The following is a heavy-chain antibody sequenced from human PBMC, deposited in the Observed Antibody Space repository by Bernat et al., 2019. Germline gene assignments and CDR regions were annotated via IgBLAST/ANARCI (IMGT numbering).Heavy chain of an antibody. D-gene: IGHD3-3*01. CDR2: IRSKAYGGTT. J-gene: IGHJ4*02. V-gene: IGHV3-49*04. Sequence: EVQLVESGGGLVQPGRSLRLSCTASGFTFGDYAMSWVRQAPGKGLEWVGLIRSKAYGGTTEYAASVKGRFTISRDDSKSIAYLQMNSLKTEDTAVYYCTREDLYDFWSGYYYYFDYWGQGTLVTVSS. CDR3: TREDLYDFWSGYYYYFDY. CDR1: GFTFGDYA.